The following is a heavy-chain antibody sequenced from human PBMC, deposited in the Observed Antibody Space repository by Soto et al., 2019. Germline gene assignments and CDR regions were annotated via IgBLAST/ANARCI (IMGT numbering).Heavy chain of an antibody. V-gene: IGHV4-39*01. CDR3: ARHLLLYYYDSSGYYLRDDFDI. CDR2: IYYSGST. D-gene: IGHD3-22*01. J-gene: IGHJ3*02. Sequence: SETLSLTCTVSGGSISSSSYYWGWIRQPPGKGLEWIGSIYYSGSTNYNPSLKSRVTISVDTSKNQFSLKLSSVTAADTAVYYCARHLLLYYYDSSGYYLRDDFDIWGQGTMVTVSS. CDR1: GGSISSSSYY.